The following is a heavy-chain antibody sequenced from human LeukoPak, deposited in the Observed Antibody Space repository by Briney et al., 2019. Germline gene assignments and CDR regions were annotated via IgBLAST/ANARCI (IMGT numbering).Heavy chain of an antibody. CDR1: GGSISSGRYY. D-gene: IGHD5-24*01. CDR2: IYTSGST. J-gene: IGHJ4*02. V-gene: IGHV4-61*02. Sequence: SETLSLTCTVSGGSISSGRYYWSWIRQPAGKGLEWIGRIYTSGSTNYNPSLKSRVTISVDTSKNQFSLKLSSVTAADTAVYYCARLIRDGYNFWAFDYWGQGTLVTVSS. CDR3: ARLIRDGYNFWAFDY.